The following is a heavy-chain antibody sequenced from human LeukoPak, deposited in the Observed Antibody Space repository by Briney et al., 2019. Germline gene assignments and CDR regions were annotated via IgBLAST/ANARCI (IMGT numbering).Heavy chain of an antibody. CDR3: ARDRVWFGESDFDY. Sequence: APVKVSCKASGYTFTSYDINWVRQATGQGLEWMGWMNPNSGNTGYAQKFQGRVTMTRNTSISTAYMELSSLRSEDTAVYYCARDRVWFGESDFDYWGQGTLVTVSS. V-gene: IGHV1-8*01. D-gene: IGHD3-10*01. CDR1: GYTFTSYD. J-gene: IGHJ4*02. CDR2: MNPNSGNT.